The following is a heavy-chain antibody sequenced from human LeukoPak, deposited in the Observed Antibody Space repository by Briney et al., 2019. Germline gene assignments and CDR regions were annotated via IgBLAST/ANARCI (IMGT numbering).Heavy chain of an antibody. J-gene: IGHJ4*02. CDR1: GGTFSSYA. D-gene: IGHD3-22*01. V-gene: IGHV1-18*01. Sequence: ASVKVSCKASGGTFSSYAISWVRQAPGQGLEWMGWISAYNGNTNYAQKLQGRVTMTTDTSTSTAYMELRSLRSDDTAVYYCASSRVYYDSSGPFDYWGQGTLVTVSS. CDR3: ASSRVYYDSSGPFDY. CDR2: ISAYNGNT.